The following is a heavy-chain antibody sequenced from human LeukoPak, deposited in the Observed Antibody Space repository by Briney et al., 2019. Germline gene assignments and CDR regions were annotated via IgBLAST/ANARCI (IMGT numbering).Heavy chain of an antibody. CDR1: GFTFSSYG. J-gene: IGHJ3*02. CDR2: IWYDGSNK. CDR3: AAGYCSSTSCPDAFDI. Sequence: PGGSLRLSCAASGFTFSSYGMHWVRQAPGKGLEWVAVIWYDGSNKYYADSVKGRFTISRDNSKNTLYLQMNSLRAEDTAVYYCAAGYCSSTSCPDAFDIWGQGTMVTVSS. D-gene: IGHD2-2*03. V-gene: IGHV3-33*01.